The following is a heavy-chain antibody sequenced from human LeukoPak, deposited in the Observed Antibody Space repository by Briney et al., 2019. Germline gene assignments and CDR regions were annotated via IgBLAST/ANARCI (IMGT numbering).Heavy chain of an antibody. V-gene: IGHV4-59*06. CDR3: ARDSYGYGASDY. CDR1: GGSISSYY. D-gene: IGHD5-18*01. CDR2: IYHSGTA. J-gene: IGHJ4*02. Sequence: SETLSLTCTVSGGSISSYYWSWIRQRPEKGLEWIGYIYHSGTAYYNPSLKSRVTISVDTSKNQFSLKLSSMTAADTAVYYCARDSYGYGASDYWGQGTLVTVSS.